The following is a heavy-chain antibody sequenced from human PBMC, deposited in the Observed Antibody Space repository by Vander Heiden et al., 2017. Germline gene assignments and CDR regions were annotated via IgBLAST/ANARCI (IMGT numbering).Heavy chain of an antibody. D-gene: IGHD3-10*01. CDR3: ARERHYYGSGSYYPTFDY. CDR2: ISSYNGNT. CDR1: GYTFPSYG. Sequence: QVQLVQSGAEVKKPGASVKVSCKASGYTFPSYGISWVRQAPGQGLEWMGWISSYNGNTNYAQKLQGRVTMTTDTSTSTAYMELRSLRSDDTAVYYCARERHYYGSGSYYPTFDYWGQGTLVTVSS. V-gene: IGHV1-18*01. J-gene: IGHJ4*02.